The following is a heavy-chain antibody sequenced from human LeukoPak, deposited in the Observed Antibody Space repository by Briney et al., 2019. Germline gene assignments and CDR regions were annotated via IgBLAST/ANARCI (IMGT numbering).Heavy chain of an antibody. CDR3: ASSKESLGHIDY. CDR2: IIPIFGTA. CDR1: GGTFSSYA. V-gene: IGHV1-69*06. Sequence: ASVKVSCKASGGTFSSYAISWVRQAPGQGLEWMGGIIPIFGTANHAQKFQGRVTITADKSTSTAYMELSSLRSEDTAVYYCASSKESLGHIDYWGQGTLVTVSS. J-gene: IGHJ4*02. D-gene: IGHD2/OR15-2a*01.